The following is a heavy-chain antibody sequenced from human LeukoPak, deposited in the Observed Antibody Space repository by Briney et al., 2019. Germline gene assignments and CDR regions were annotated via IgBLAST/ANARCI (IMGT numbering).Heavy chain of an antibody. J-gene: IGHJ5*02. V-gene: IGHV3-30*04. CDR1: GFTFSSYA. Sequence: PGGSLRLSCAASGFTFSSYAMHWVRQAPGKGLEWVAVISYDGSNKYYADSVKGRFTISRDNSKNTLYLQMNSLRAEDTAVYYCARDREQNYYDISTGRLRGWFDPWGQGTLVTVSS. CDR3: ARDREQNYYDISTGRLRGWFDP. D-gene: IGHD3-9*01. CDR2: ISYDGSNK.